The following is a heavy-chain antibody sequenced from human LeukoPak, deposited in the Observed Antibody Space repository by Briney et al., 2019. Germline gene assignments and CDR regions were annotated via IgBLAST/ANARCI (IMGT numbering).Heavy chain of an antibody. V-gene: IGHV3-7*03. CDR2: LNPDESKR. D-gene: IGHD2-21*01. Sequence: QTGGSLRLSCAASGFTVSTNYMSWVRQAPGKGLEWLANLNPDESKRFYVDSVKGRFTISRDNAKNSLYLQMSSLRAEDTAVYYCARGRDWACDYWGQGTLVTVSS. CDR3: ARGRDWACDY. J-gene: IGHJ4*02. CDR1: GFTVSTNY.